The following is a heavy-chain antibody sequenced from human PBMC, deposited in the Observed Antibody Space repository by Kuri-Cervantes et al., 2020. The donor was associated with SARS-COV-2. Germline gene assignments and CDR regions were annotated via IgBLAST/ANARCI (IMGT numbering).Heavy chain of an antibody. D-gene: IGHD6-19*01. J-gene: IGHJ4*02. CDR3: ARVPVGGYLKSDFDY. V-gene: IGHV1-46*01. Sequence: ASVKVSCKASGYTFTSYYMHWVRQAPGQGLEWMGIINPSGGSTSYAQKFQGRVTMTRDTSTSTVYMELSSLRSEDTAVYYCARVPVGGYLKSDFDYWGQGALVTVSS. CDR2: INPSGGST. CDR1: GYTFTSYY.